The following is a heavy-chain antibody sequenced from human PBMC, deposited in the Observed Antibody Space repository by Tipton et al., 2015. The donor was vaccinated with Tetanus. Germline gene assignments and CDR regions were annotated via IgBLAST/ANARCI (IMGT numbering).Heavy chain of an antibody. Sequence: QLVQSGAEVKKPGASVKVSCKASGYILTTYTTHWVRQAPGQRPEWMGWITAGKGDTKYSPKFQGRVTITRDTSANTAYMELSSLRSEDTAVYYCAREGAFYFDGDRYQKGAFDIWGQGTMVTVSS. CDR3: AREGAFYFDGDRYQKGAFDI. D-gene: IGHD3-22*01. J-gene: IGHJ3*02. V-gene: IGHV1-3*01. CDR1: GYILTTYT. CDR2: ITAGKGDT.